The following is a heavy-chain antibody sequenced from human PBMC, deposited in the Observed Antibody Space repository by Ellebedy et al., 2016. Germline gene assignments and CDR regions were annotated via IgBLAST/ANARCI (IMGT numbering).Heavy chain of an antibody. CDR3: RQGHYADY. Sequence: GESLKISCGASGFSFNTFFMGWVRQAPGRGLEWVATISAKGDKRDLADSVQGRFTISRDNFRNTLHLQMSNLRGEDTAVYYCRQGHYADYWGQGTLVTVSS. J-gene: IGHJ4*02. CDR2: ISAKGDKR. CDR1: GFSFNTFF. D-gene: IGHD2-2*01. V-gene: IGHV3-23*01.